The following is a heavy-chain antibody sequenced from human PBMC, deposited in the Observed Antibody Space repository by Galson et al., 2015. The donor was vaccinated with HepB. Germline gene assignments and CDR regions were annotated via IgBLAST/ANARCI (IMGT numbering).Heavy chain of an antibody. J-gene: IGHJ3*02. CDR3: AREADYYDSMGVGAFDI. CDR1: GFTFSSYA. Sequence: SLRLSCAASGFTFSSYAMHWVRQAPGKGLEWVAVISYDGSNKYYADSVKGRFTISRDNSKNTLYLQMNSLRAEDTAVYYCAREADYYDSMGVGAFDIWGQGTMVTVSS. V-gene: IGHV3-30*04. CDR2: ISYDGSNK. D-gene: IGHD3-22*01.